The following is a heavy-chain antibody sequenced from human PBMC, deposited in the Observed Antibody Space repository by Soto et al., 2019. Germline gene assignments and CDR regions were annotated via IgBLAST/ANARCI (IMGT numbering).Heavy chain of an antibody. Sequence: GGSLRLSCAASRFTFSSYEMNWVRQAPGKGLEWVSSISSAGSTIYYADSVKGRFTISRDNAKNSLYLQMNSLRAEDTAVYYCARDQLAARRYYYYGMDVWGQGTTVTVYS. J-gene: IGHJ6*02. CDR3: ARDQLAARRYYYYGMDV. CDR1: RFTFSSYE. V-gene: IGHV3-48*03. CDR2: ISSAGSTI. D-gene: IGHD6-6*01.